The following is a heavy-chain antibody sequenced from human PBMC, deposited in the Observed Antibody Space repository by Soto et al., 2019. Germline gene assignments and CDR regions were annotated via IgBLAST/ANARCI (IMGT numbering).Heavy chain of an antibody. D-gene: IGHD4-17*01. CDR1: GYTFTSYD. Sequence: QVQLVQSGAEVKKPGASVKVSCKASGYTFTSYDINWVRQASGQGPEWMGWMNPNSANTGYAQKFQGRVTMTSDPSISTAYMELSSLRSDDTAVYYCAREIDNGDFDYWGQGTLVTVSS. CDR3: AREIDNGDFDY. CDR2: MNPNSANT. V-gene: IGHV1-8*01. J-gene: IGHJ4*02.